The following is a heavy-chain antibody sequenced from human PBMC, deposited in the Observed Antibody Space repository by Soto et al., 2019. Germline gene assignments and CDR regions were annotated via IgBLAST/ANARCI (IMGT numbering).Heavy chain of an antibody. J-gene: IGHJ6*02. CDR1: GGTFSSYA. Sequence: QVQLVQSGAEVKKPGSSVKVSCKASGGTFSSYAISWVRQAPGQGLEWMGGIIPISETTNYAEKVQGRVTITTDESKSTADMELSSLRTEDTAVYYCARSQGSSTSVEIYYYYCYGMDVWGQGTTVTVSS. CDR2: IIPISETT. CDR3: ARSQGSSTSVEIYYYYCYGMDV. V-gene: IGHV1-69*01. D-gene: IGHD2-2*01.